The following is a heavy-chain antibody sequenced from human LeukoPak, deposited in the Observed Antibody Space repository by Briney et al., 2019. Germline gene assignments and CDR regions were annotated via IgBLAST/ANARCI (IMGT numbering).Heavy chain of an antibody. CDR1: GFTFSSYG. CDR2: IWYDGSNK. Sequence: GGSLRLSCAASGFTFSSYGMHWVRQAPGKGLEWVAVIWYDGSNKYYADSVKGRFTISRDNSKNTLYLQMNSLRSEDTALYYCAKDSIGEASGGMDVWGQGTTVTVSS. V-gene: IGHV3-30*02. CDR3: AKDSIGEASGGMDV. J-gene: IGHJ6*02. D-gene: IGHD3-10*01.